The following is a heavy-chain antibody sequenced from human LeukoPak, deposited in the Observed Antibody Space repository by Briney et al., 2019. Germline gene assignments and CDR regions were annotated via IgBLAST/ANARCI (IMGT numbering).Heavy chain of an antibody. V-gene: IGHV3-23*01. CDR1: RFTFSNYD. CDR2: ISGSGGGT. Sequence: GGTLRLSCAAARFTFSNYDMSWVRQAPGKGLEWVSAISGSGGGTYYADSVKGRFTISRDNFKNTLYLQMNSLRADDTAVYYCAKDGGVWFGESNDYWGQGTLVTVSS. D-gene: IGHD3-10*01. J-gene: IGHJ4*02. CDR3: AKDGGVWFGESNDY.